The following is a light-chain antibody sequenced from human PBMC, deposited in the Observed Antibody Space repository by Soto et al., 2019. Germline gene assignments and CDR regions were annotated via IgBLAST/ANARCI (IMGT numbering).Light chain of an antibody. CDR1: SSDVGGYNY. CDR3: SSYTSSSTLAVV. V-gene: IGLV2-14*01. J-gene: IGLJ2*01. CDR2: EVS. Sequence: QSALTQPASVSGSPGQSITISCSVTSSDVGGYNYVSWYQQHPGKAPKLMIYEVSNRPSGVSNRFSGSKSGNTASLTISGLQAEDEADYYCSSYTSSSTLAVVFGGGTKVTVL.